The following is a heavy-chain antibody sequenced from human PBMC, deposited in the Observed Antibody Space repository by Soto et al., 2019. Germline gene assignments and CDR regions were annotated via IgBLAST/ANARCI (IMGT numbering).Heavy chain of an antibody. CDR3: AGGYCSGGSCNNWFDP. J-gene: IGHJ5*02. CDR2: IIPIFGTA. CDR1: GGTFSSYA. D-gene: IGHD2-15*01. V-gene: IGHV1-69*01. Sequence: QVQLVQSGAEVKKPGSSVKVSCKASGGTFSSYAISWVRQAPGQGLEWMGGIIPIFGTANYAQKFQGRVTITADESTSTAYMELSSLRSEDMAVYYCAGGYCSGGSCNNWFDPWGQGTLVTVSS.